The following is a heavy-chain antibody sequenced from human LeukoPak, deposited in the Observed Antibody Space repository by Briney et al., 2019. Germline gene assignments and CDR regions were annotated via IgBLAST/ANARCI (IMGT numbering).Heavy chain of an antibody. CDR1: GGTFSSYA. J-gene: IGHJ6*03. V-gene: IGHV1-69*05. D-gene: IGHD2-21*01. CDR3: ASGAISDYYYMDV. Sequence: SMKVSCKASGGTFSSYAISWVRQAPGQGLEWMGGIIPIFGTANYAQKFQGRVTITTDESTSTAYMELSSLRSEDTAVYYCASGAISDYYYMDVWGKGTTVTVSS. CDR2: IIPIFGTA.